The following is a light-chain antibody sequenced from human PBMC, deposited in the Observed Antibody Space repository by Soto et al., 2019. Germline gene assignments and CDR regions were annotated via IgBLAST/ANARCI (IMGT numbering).Light chain of an antibody. CDR2: AAS. J-gene: IGKJ2*01. V-gene: IGKV1-39*01. CDR3: EQSYSTPQNT. Sequence: IQMTQSPSSLSASVGDRVTITCRASQSISSYLNWYQQKPGKAPQLLIYAASSLQSGVPSRFSGSGSGTDFTLTISSLQPEDFATYYCEQSYSTPQNTFGQGTKLEIK. CDR1: QSISSY.